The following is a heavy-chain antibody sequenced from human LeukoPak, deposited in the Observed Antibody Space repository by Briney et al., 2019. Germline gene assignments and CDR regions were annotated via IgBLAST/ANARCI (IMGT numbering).Heavy chain of an antibody. CDR2: TYYRSKWYN. Sequence: SQTLSLTCGISGDSVSSNSAAWNWIRQSPSRGLEWLGRTYYRSKWYNEYAVPVKSRITINPDTSKNQFTLQLNSVTPEDTAVYYCARCHREYNWFDPWGQGTLVTVSS. V-gene: IGHV6-1*01. CDR3: ARCHREYNWFDP. CDR1: GDSVSSNSAA. J-gene: IGHJ5*02. D-gene: IGHD5-24*01.